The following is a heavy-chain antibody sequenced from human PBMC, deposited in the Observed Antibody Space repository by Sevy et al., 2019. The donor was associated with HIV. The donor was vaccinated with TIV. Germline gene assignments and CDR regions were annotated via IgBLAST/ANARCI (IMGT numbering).Heavy chain of an antibody. Sequence: ASVKVSCKASGYTFTSYGISWVRQAPGQGLEWMGWISAYNGNTNYAQKLQGRVTMTTDTSTSTAYMELRSLRSDDTAVYYCARLGYYDSSGYYFYYFDYRGQGTLVTVSS. D-gene: IGHD3-22*01. CDR3: ARLGYYDSSGYYFYYFDY. J-gene: IGHJ4*02. CDR2: ISAYNGNT. V-gene: IGHV1-18*01. CDR1: GYTFTSYG.